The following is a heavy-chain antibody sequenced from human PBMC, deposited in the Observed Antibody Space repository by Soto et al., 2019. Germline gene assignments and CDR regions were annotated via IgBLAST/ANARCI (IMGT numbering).Heavy chain of an antibody. Sequence: GGSLRLSCAASGFTFSSYAMSWVRQAPGKGLEWVSAISGSGGSTYYADSVKGRFTISRDNSKNTLYLQMNSLRAEDTAVYYCPKLTRVRHRSSLGGMDVWGQGTTVTVSS. V-gene: IGHV3-23*01. CDR1: GFTFSSYA. J-gene: IGHJ6*02. D-gene: IGHD6-13*01. CDR3: PKLTRVRHRSSLGGMDV. CDR2: ISGSGGST.